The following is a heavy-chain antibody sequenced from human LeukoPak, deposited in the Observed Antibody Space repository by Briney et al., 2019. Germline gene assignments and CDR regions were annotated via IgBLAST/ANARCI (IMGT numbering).Heavy chain of an antibody. D-gene: IGHD1-14*01. CDR2: INPKSGGT. CDR3: ARGPGLTAILNWFDP. CDR1: GYTFSGYY. V-gene: IGHV1-2*02. Sequence: ASVKVSCKASGYTFSGYYMHWVRLAPGQGLEWMGWINPKSGGTNYAQKFQGRVTMTRDTSISTVYMELSRLRSDDTAVYNCARGPGLTAILNWFDPWGQGTLVTVSS. J-gene: IGHJ5*02.